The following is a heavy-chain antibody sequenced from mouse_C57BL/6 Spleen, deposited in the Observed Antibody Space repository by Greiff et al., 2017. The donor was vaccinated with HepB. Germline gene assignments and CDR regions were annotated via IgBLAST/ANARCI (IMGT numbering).Heavy chain of an antibody. D-gene: IGHD2-2*01. CDR1: GYTFTSYW. V-gene: IGHV1-55*01. Sequence: QVQLQQPGAELVKPGASVKMSCKASGYTFTSYWITWVKQRPGQGLEWIGDIYPGSGSTNYNEKFKSKATLTVDTSSSTAYMQLSSLTSEDSAVYYCARGGYGYDDGAWFAYWGQGTLVTVSA. CDR3: ARGGYGYDDGAWFAY. J-gene: IGHJ3*01. CDR2: IYPGSGST.